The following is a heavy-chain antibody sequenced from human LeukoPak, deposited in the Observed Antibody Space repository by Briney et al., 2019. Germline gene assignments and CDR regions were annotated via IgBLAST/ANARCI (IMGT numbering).Heavy chain of an antibody. CDR2: ISWNSGSI. CDR3: ARGGTAAGHRDYFDY. J-gene: IGHJ4*02. D-gene: IGHD6-13*01. CDR1: GFTFDDYA. V-gene: IGHV3-9*01. Sequence: GGSLRLSCAASGFTFDDYAMHWVRQAPGKGLEWVSGISWNSGSIGYADSVKGRFTISRDNAKNSLYLQMNSLRAEDTAVYYCARGGTAAGHRDYFDYWGQGTLVTVSS.